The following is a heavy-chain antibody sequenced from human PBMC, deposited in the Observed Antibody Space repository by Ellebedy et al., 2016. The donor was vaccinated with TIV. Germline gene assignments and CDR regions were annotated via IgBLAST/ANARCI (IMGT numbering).Heavy chain of an antibody. CDR1: GGTFSSYA. Sequence: ASVKVSCKASGGTFSSYAISWVRQAPGQGLEWMGGIIPIFGTANYAQKFQGRVTITADESTSTAYMELSSLRSEDTAVYYCARVGDYGDYGDDFWGQGTLVTVSS. D-gene: IGHD4-17*01. CDR2: IIPIFGTA. J-gene: IGHJ4*02. CDR3: ARVGDYGDYGDDF. V-gene: IGHV1-69*13.